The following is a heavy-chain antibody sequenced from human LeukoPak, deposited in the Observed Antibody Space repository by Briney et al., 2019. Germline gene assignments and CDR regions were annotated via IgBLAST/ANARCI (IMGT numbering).Heavy chain of an antibody. CDR3: ARGNSPLGYCSSTSCYDFDY. J-gene: IGHJ4*02. Sequence: SVKVSCKASGGTFSSYAISWVRQAPGQGLEWMGGIIPIFGTANYAQKFQGRVTITADESTSTAYMELSSLRSEGTAVYYCARGNSPLGYCSSTSCYDFDYWGQGTLVTVSS. CDR2: IIPIFGTA. CDR1: GGTFSSYA. D-gene: IGHD2-2*01. V-gene: IGHV1-69*13.